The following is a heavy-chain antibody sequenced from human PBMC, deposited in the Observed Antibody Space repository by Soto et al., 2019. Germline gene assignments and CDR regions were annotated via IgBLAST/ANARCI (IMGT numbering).Heavy chain of an antibody. V-gene: IGHV3-49*04. CDR3: TREGGSGYYYVYWYLDL. CDR1: GCSHGNNA. Sequence: SMRRSCIASGCSHGNNAMNWVGQAPGQGMTWVGFIRSKAYGGTTEYAASVKGRFTISRDDSKSIAYLQMNSLKTEDTAVYYCTREGGSGYYYVYWYLDLWGRGTLVTVSS. J-gene: IGHJ2*01. D-gene: IGHD3-22*01. CDR2: IRSKAYGGTT.